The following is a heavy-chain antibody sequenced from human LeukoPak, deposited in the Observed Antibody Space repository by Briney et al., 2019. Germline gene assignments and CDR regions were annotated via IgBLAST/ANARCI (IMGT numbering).Heavy chain of an antibody. J-gene: IGHJ4*02. Sequence: SETLSLTCAVYGGSFSGYYWSWIRQPPGKGLEWIGEVNHSGSTNYNPSLKSRVTISVDTSKNQFSLKLSSVTAADTAVYYCAIGEDVDYWGQGTLVTVSS. D-gene: IGHD3-10*01. V-gene: IGHV4-34*01. CDR2: VNHSGST. CDR1: GGSFSGYY. CDR3: AIGEDVDY.